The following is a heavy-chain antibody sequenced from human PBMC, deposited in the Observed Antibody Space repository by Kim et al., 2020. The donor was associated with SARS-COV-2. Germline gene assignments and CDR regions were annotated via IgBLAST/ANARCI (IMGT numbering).Heavy chain of an antibody. V-gene: IGHV3-23*01. Sequence: GGSLRLSCAASGFTFSSYAMSWVRQAPGKGLEWVSAISGSGGSTYYADSVKGRFTISRDNSKNTLYLQMNSLRAEDTAVYYCAKDKKRSALLWFGELRRVIWFDPWGQGTLVTVSS. CDR3: AKDKKRSALLWFGELRRVIWFDP. J-gene: IGHJ5*02. D-gene: IGHD3-10*01. CDR1: GFTFSSYA. CDR2: ISGSGGST.